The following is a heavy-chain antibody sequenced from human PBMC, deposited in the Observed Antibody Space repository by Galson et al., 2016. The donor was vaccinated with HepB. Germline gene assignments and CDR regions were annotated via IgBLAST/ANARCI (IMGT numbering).Heavy chain of an antibody. J-gene: IGHJ4*02. CDR3: ARGIQRDLAVVVPGGY. Sequence: SLRLSCAASGFAFSSYAMHWVRQAPGKGLEWVALISSDGSNEYYADSVKGRFPVYRDNSRDTLYLQMNSLSTDDTAVYYCARGIQRDLAVVVPGGYWGQGTLVTVSS. D-gene: IGHD2-15*01. V-gene: IGHV3-30*04. CDR1: GFAFSSYA. CDR2: ISSDGSNE.